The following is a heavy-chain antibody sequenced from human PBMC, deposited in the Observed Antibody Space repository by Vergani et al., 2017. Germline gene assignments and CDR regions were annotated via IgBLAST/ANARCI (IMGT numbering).Heavy chain of an antibody. CDR3: ASSKDPGTFDY. CDR1: GFTVSSNY. Sequence: EVQVVETGGGLVQPGGSLRLSCAASGFTVSSNYMSWVRQAPGQGLEWVSVIYSGGSTYYADSVKGRFIISRDNSKNTLYLQMNSLRAEDTAVYYWASSKDPGTFDYWGQGTLVTVSS. J-gene: IGHJ4*02. V-gene: IGHV3-66*01. CDR2: IYSGGST. D-gene: IGHD2-2*01.